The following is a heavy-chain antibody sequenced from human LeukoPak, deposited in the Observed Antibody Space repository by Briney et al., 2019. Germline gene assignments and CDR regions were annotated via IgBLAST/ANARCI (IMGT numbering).Heavy chain of an antibody. V-gene: IGHV3-48*01. CDR2: ISASRGIT. CDR1: GFNYSSYT. D-gene: IGHD1-26*01. Sequence: GGSLRLSCAASGFNYSSYTMNWVRQAPGMGLEWLSYISASRGITYYADSVKGRFTISRDNSKNTLYLQMISLRAEDTAVYYCAKVSVGAMPAFDYWGQGTLVTVSS. CDR3: AKVSVGAMPAFDY. J-gene: IGHJ4*02.